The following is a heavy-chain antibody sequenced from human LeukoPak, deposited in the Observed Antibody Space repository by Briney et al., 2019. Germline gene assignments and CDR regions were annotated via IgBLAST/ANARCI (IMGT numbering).Heavy chain of an antibody. CDR1: GGSISSSSYY. J-gene: IGHJ5*02. D-gene: IGHD2-21*02. CDR3: ARRYIVVVTTAKKPFDP. V-gene: IGHV4-39*07. CDR2: INHSGST. Sequence: SETLSLTCTVSGGSISSSSYYWGWIRQPPGKGLEWIGEINHSGSTNYNPSLKSRVTISVDTSKNQFSLKLSSVTAADTAVYYCARRYIVVVTTAKKPFDPWGQGTLVTVSS.